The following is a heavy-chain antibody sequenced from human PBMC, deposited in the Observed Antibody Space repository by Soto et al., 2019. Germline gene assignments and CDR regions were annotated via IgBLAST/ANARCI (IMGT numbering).Heavy chain of an antibody. Sequence: GGSLRLSCAASGFTFSSYAMSWVRQAPGKGLEWVSAISGSGGSTYYADSVKSRFTISRDNSKNTLYLQMNSLRAEDTAVYYCAKDSAYDSSGYYFHWGQGTLVTVSS. V-gene: IGHV3-23*01. CDR2: ISGSGGST. CDR3: AKDSAYDSSGYYFH. CDR1: GFTFSSYA. D-gene: IGHD3-22*01. J-gene: IGHJ4*02.